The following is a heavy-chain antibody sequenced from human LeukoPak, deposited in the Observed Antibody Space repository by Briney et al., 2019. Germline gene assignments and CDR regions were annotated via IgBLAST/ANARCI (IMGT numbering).Heavy chain of an antibody. J-gene: IGHJ6*02. CDR3: ARTVAAYYDRAV. V-gene: IGHV1-69*04. CDR2: IIPILGIA. Sequence: GSSVNVSCKASGGTFSSYAISWVRQAPGQGLEWMGRIIPILGIANYAQKFQGRVTITADKSTSTAYMERSSLRSEDTAVYYCARTVAAYYDRAVWGQGTTFTVSS. D-gene: IGHD6-13*01. CDR1: GGTFSSYA.